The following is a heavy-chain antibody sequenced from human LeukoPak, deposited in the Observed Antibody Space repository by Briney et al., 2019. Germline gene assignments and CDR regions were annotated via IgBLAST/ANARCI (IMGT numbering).Heavy chain of an antibody. V-gene: IGHV1-2*02. D-gene: IGHD6-13*01. J-gene: IGHJ3*02. CDR3: ARTTYSSSWFDI. CDR1: GYTFTGYY. Sequence: GASVKVSCKASGYTFTGYYMHWVRQAPGQGLEWMGWINPNSGGTNHAQKFQGRVTMTRDTSISTAYMELSRLRSDDTAVYYCARTTYSSSWFDIWGQGTMVTVSS. CDR2: INPNSGGT.